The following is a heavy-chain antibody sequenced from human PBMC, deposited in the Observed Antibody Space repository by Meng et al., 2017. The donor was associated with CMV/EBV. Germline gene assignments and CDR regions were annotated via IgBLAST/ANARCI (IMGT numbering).Heavy chain of an antibody. Sequence: SVKVSCKASGGAFSSYAISWVRQAPGQGLEWMGGIIPIFGTANYAQKFQGRVTITTDESTSTAYMELSSLRSEDTAVYYCARDRIAAAGSYYYYGMDVWGQGTTVTVSS. CDR1: GGAFSSYA. CDR3: ARDRIAAAGSYYYYGMDV. J-gene: IGHJ6*02. CDR2: IIPIFGTA. D-gene: IGHD6-13*01. V-gene: IGHV1-69*05.